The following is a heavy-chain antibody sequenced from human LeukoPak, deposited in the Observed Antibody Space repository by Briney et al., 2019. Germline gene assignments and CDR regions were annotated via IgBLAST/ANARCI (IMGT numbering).Heavy chain of an antibody. V-gene: IGHV4-59*01. CDR2: IYYSGST. CDR3: SRGAGYYGSGSLDV. D-gene: IGHD3-10*01. CDR1: GGSISSYY. Sequence: SETLSLTCTVSGGSISSYYWSWIRQPPGRGLEWIGYIYYSGSTNYNPSLKSRVTISVDTSKNQFSLKLSSVPAADSAVYYFSRGAGYYGSGSLDVWGKGTTVTVSS. J-gene: IGHJ6*04.